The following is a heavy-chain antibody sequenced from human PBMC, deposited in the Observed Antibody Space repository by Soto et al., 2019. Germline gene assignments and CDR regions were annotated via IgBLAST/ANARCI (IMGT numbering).Heavy chain of an antibody. CDR2: IIPILGIA. Sequence: QVQLVQSGAEVKKPGSSVKVSCKASGGTFSSYTISWVRQAPGQGLEWMGRIIPILGIANYAQKFQGRVTITAAKCTSTAYMELSSVRSEDTAVYYCAGDTHIRSGLLWGQGTLVTVSS. D-gene: IGHD2-21*01. CDR3: AGDTHIRSGLL. J-gene: IGHJ4*02. V-gene: IGHV1-69*08. CDR1: GGTFSSYT.